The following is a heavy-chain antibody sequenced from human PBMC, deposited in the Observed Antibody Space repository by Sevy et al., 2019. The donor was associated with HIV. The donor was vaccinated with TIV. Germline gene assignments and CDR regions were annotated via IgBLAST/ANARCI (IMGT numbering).Heavy chain of an antibody. CDR2: TRNKANSYTT. CDR3: ARDHGYYDSSGYYQRHNWYFDL. V-gene: IGHV3-72*01. CDR1: GFTFSDHY. J-gene: IGHJ2*01. D-gene: IGHD3-22*01. Sequence: GGSLRLSCAASGFTFSDHYMDWVRHAPGKGLEWVGRTRNKANSYTTEYAASVKGRFTISRDDSKNSLYLQMNSLKTEDTAGYYCARDHGYYDSSGYYQRHNWYFDLWGRGTLVTVSS.